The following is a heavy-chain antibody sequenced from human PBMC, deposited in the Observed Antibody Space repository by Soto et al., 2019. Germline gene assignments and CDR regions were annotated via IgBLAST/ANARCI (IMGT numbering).Heavy chain of an antibody. J-gene: IGHJ6*02. D-gene: IGHD3-3*01. CDR2: FDPEDGET. V-gene: IGHV1-24*01. Sequence: ASVKVSCKVSGYTLTELSMHWVRQAPGKGLEWMGGFDPEDGETIYAQKFQGRVTMTEDTSTDTAYMELSSLRSEDTAVYYCARGPGFLEWLLYRWDYYYGMDVWGQGTTVTVSS. CDR3: ARGPGFLEWLLYRWDYYYGMDV. CDR1: GYTLTELS.